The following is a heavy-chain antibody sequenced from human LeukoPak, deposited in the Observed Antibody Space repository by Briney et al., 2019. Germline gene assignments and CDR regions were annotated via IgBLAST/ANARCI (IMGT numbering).Heavy chain of an antibody. CDR3: ARSIGNYFHY. V-gene: IGHV6-1*01. CDR1: GDSVSNNNAA. D-gene: IGHD3-3*02. CDR2: TYYRSKWYN. Sequence: SQTLSLTCAISGDSVSNNNAAWSWIRQSPSRGLEWLGRTYYRSKWYNDYAVSVKSRITINPDTSKNQFSLHLKSVTPEDTAVYYCARSIGNYFHYWGQGTLVSVS. J-gene: IGHJ4*02.